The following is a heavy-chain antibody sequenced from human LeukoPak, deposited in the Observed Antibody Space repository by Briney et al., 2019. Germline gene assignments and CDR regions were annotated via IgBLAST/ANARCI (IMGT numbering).Heavy chain of an antibody. Sequence: GASVEVSCKASGGTFSSYAISWVRQAPGQGLEWMGWISAYNGNTNYAQKLQGRVTMTTDTSTSTAYMELRRLRSDDTAVYYCARDYYDSSGYYFIHGFDYWGQGTLVTVSS. J-gene: IGHJ4*02. CDR1: GGTFSSYA. CDR3: ARDYYDSSGYYFIHGFDY. D-gene: IGHD3-22*01. CDR2: ISAYNGNT. V-gene: IGHV1-18*01.